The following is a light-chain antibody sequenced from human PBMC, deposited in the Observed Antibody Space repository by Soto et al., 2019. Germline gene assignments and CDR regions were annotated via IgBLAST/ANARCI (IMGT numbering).Light chain of an antibody. V-gene: IGLV2-14*01. CDR1: SNDVGGYNY. J-gene: IGLJ1*01. CDR3: TSYTSTTPYV. Sequence: QSVLTQPASVSGSPGQSITISCTGGSNDVGGYNYVSWYQQHPGQAPKLIIYEVSDRPSGVSPRFSGSKSGNTASLTISGLQVEDEADYFCTSYTSTTPYVFGSGTKVTVL. CDR2: EVS.